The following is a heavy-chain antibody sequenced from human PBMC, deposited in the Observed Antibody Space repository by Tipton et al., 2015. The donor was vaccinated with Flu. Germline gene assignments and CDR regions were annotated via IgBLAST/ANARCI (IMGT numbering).Heavy chain of an antibody. D-gene: IGHD3-22*01. Sequence: QLVQSGAEVKKPGSSVKVSCKASGGTFSSYAISWVRQAPGQGLEWMGGIVPILGIANYAQKFQGRVTITADKSTSTAYMELSSLRSEDTAVYYCAREVYYYESSGYLGYFDYWGQGTLVTVSS. CDR2: IVPILGIA. CDR1: GGTFSSYA. CDR3: AREVYYYESSGYLGYFDY. J-gene: IGHJ4*02. V-gene: IGHV1-69*09.